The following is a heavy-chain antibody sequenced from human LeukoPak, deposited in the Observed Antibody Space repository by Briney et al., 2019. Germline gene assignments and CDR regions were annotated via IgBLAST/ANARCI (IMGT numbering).Heavy chain of an antibody. CDR2: IYYSGST. CDR3: ARGTYYYGSGSPMLDAFDI. CDR1: GGSISSGDYY. V-gene: IGHV4-30-4*01. J-gene: IGHJ3*02. D-gene: IGHD3-10*01. Sequence: SETLSLTCTVSGGSISSGDYYWSWIRQPPGKGLEWIGYIYYSGSTYYNPSLKSRVTISVDTSKNQFSLKLSSVTAADTDVYYCARGTYYYGSGSPMLDAFDIWGQGTMVTVSS.